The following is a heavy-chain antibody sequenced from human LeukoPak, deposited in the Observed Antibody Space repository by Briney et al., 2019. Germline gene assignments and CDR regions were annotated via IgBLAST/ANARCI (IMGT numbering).Heavy chain of an antibody. J-gene: IGHJ4*02. CDR1: GGSISSSSYY. CDR3: AGIGSGSYLALDF. D-gene: IGHD1-26*01. CDR2: IYYSGST. V-gene: IGHV4-39*01. Sequence: SETLSLTCTVSGGSISSSSYYWGWIRQPPGKGLEWIVSIYYSGSTYYNPSLKSRVTISVDTSKNQFSLKRSCVAAADTAGFYWAGIGSGSYLALDFWGQGTLVNVPS.